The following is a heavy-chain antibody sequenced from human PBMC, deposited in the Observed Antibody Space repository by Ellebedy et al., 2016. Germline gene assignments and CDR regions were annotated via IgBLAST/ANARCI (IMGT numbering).Heavy chain of an antibody. CDR1: GFTLSSYG. J-gene: IGHJ4*02. V-gene: IGHV3-30*18. CDR3: AKVLDKSPDY. D-gene: IGHD2/OR15-2a*01. CDR2: ISYDGSNK. Sequence: GESLKISCAASGFTLSSYGMHWVRQAPGKGLEWVAVISYDGSNKYYADSVKGRFTIFRDNSKDTLYLQMNSLRAEDTAVYYCAKVLDKSPDYWGQGTLVTVSS.